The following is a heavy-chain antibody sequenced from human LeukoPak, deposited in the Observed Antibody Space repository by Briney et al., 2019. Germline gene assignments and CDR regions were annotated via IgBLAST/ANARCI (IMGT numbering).Heavy chain of an antibody. D-gene: IGHD3-22*01. V-gene: IGHV4-34*01. CDR3: ARRSVAYSYDSSGYSPVYYFDY. CDR2: INHSGST. CDR1: GGSFSGYY. Sequence: SETLSLTCAVYGGSFSGYYWSWIRQPPGKGLEWIGEINHSGSTNYNPSLKSRVTISVDTSKNQFSLKLSSVTAADTAVYYCARRSVAYSYDSSGYSPVYYFDYWGQGTLVTVSS. J-gene: IGHJ4*02.